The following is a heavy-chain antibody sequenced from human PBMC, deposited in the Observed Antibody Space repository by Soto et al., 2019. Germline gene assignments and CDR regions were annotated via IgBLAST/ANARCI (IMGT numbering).Heavy chain of an antibody. Sequence: GGSLSLSCAASGFTFSSFAMTWVRQAPGKGLEWVSDIGASAGSTYYADSVKGRFTISRDNSKNTLYLQMNSLRAEDTAVYYCAKDTNAVFDYWGQGTLVTVPS. V-gene: IGHV3-23*01. D-gene: IGHD2-8*01. CDR2: IGASAGST. J-gene: IGHJ4*02. CDR3: AKDTNAVFDY. CDR1: GFTFSSFA.